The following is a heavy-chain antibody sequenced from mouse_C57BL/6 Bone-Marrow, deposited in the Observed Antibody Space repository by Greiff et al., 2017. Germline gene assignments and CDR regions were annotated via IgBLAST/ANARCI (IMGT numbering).Heavy chain of an antibody. V-gene: IGHV1-15*01. Sequence: QVQLKESGAELVRPGASVTLSCKASGYTFTDYEMHWVKQTPVHGLEWIGAIDPETGGTAYNQKFKGKAILTADKSASTAYMELRSLTSEDSAVYYCTRGDYGFAYWGQGTLVTVSA. CDR1: GYTFTDYE. CDR3: TRGDYGFAY. J-gene: IGHJ3*01. CDR2: IDPETGGT. D-gene: IGHD2-4*01.